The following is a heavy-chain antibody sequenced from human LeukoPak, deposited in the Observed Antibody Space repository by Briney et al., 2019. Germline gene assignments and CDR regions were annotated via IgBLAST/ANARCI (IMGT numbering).Heavy chain of an antibody. CDR3: AREPYYYDSSGNPN. CDR1: GVSFSGYY. Sequence: SETLSLTCAVYGVSFSGYYWSWIRQSPGQGLEWIGEINHSGSTNYNPSLKSRVTISADTSKNQFSLMLSSVTAADTAVYYCAREPYYYDSSGNPNWGQGTLVTVSS. V-gene: IGHV4-34*01. CDR2: INHSGST. D-gene: IGHD3-22*01. J-gene: IGHJ4*02.